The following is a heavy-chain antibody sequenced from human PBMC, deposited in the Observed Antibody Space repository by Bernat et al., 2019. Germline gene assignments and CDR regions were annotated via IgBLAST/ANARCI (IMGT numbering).Heavy chain of an antibody. D-gene: IGHD5-24*01. V-gene: IGHV3-48*03. CDR3: AKCQAERWLQLPTGA. CDR1: GFTFSSYQ. Sequence: VQLVESGGGLVHPGGSLRLSCAASGFTFSSYQMNWVRQAPGKGLEWISYISSSGSSISYADSVKGRFTMSRDNAKNSLYLQMNSLRAEDTAVYYCAKCQAERWLQLPTGAWGQGTLVTVSS. J-gene: IGHJ4*02. CDR2: ISSSGSSI.